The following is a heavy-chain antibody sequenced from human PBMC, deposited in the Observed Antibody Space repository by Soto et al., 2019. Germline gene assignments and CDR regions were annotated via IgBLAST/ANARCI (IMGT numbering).Heavy chain of an antibody. Sequence: QVQLVQSGAEVKKPGASVKVSCKASGYTFIDYFIHWVRQAPGQGLEWMGWINPNSGGTNYAQKFHGRVTITRDTASSTAYMELSSLKSDDTAVYYCARERAAYYNGLDVWGQGTTVTVSS. D-gene: IGHD6-25*01. CDR3: ARERAAYYNGLDV. CDR1: GYTFIDYF. V-gene: IGHV1-2*02. CDR2: INPNSGGT. J-gene: IGHJ6*02.